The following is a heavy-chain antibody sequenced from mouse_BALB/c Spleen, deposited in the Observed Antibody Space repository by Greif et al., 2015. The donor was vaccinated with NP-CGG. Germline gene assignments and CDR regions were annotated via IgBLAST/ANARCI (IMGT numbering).Heavy chain of an antibody. Sequence: EVMLVESGPSLVKPSRTLSLTCSVTGDSITSGYWNCIRKFPGNKLEYMGYISYSGSTYYNPSLKSRISITRDTSKNQYYLQLNSVTTEDTATYYCARSGYGSPHFDYWGQGTTLTVSS. CDR2: ISYSGST. CDR3: ARSGYGSPHFDY. J-gene: IGHJ2*01. D-gene: IGHD1-1*01. CDR1: GDSITSGY. V-gene: IGHV3-8*02.